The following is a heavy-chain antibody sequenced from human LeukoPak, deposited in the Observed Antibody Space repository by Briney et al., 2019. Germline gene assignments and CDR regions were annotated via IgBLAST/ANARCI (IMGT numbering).Heavy chain of an antibody. D-gene: IGHD6-13*01. CDR2: ISGSGGST. V-gene: IGHV3-23*01. CDR3: AKEAVRSSIAVAGTRYFQH. Sequence: GGSLRLSCAASGFIFKSYDMSWVRQAPGKGLEWVSAISGSGGSTFYADSVKGRFTISRDNSKNTLYLQMNSLRAEDTAVYYCAKEAVRSSIAVAGTRYFQHWGQGTLVTVSS. J-gene: IGHJ1*01. CDR1: GFIFKSYD.